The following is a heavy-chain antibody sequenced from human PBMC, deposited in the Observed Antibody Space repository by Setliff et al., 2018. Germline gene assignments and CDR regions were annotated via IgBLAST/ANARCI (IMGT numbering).Heavy chain of an antibody. J-gene: IGHJ6*03. Sequence: SETLSLTCAVSGASINSGTYYWSWIRQPAGKGLEWVGRLHTSGSTTYNPSLQSRVTLSIDTSKNQFSLNLSSVTAADTAVYYCARDNRARHYMDVWGKGTTVTVSS. CDR1: GASINSGTYY. CDR3: ARDNRARHYMDV. V-gene: IGHV4-61*02. D-gene: IGHD3-10*01. CDR2: LHTSGST.